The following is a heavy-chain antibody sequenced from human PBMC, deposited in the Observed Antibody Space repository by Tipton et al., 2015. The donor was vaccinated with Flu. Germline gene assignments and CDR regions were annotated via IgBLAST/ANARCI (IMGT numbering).Heavy chain of an antibody. Sequence: SLRLSCAASGFTFSNSAMNWVRQAPGGGLEWLANINQDGTRKNYVDSVRGRFTISRDNTKNSLFLQLNSLRSEDTAVYFCAGGQDQGDYWGQGTLVTVST. V-gene: IGHV3-7*04. CDR2: INQDGTRK. J-gene: IGHJ4*02. CDR1: GFTFSNSA. D-gene: IGHD2-2*01. CDR3: AGGQDQGDY.